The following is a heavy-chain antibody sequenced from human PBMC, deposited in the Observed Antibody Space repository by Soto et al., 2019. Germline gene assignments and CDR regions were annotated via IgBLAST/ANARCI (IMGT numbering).Heavy chain of an antibody. Sequence: EVQLLESGGGLVQPGGSLRLSCVASGYTFSNYAMSWVRQAPGKGLEWVSGISDSGGSTYHADSVKGRFTISRDNSKNTLYLQMNSLRAEETDVYYCAKEGLVLRYFYYGMDVWGQGTTVTVSS. D-gene: IGHD6-13*01. CDR3: AKEGLVLRYFYYGMDV. V-gene: IGHV3-23*01. J-gene: IGHJ6*02. CDR2: ISDSGGST. CDR1: GYTFSNYA.